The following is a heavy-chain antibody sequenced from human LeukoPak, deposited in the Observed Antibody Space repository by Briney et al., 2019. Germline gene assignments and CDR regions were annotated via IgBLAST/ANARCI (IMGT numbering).Heavy chain of an antibody. J-gene: IGHJ5*02. CDR3: APRPGWFDP. V-gene: IGHV1-69*06. CDR2: IIPIFGTA. Sequence: AASVKVSCKASGGTFSSYAISWVRQAPGQGLEWMGGIIPIFGTANYAQKFQGRVTITADKSTSTAYMELSSLRSENTAVYYCAPRPGWFDPWGQGTLVTVSS. CDR1: GGTFSSYA.